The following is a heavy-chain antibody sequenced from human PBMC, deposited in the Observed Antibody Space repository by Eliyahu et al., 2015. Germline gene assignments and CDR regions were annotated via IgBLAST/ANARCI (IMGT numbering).Heavy chain of an antibody. V-gene: IGHV4-34*01. CDR2: INHSGST. Sequence: QVQLQQWGAGLLKPSETLSLTCXVYXGSFSGYYWSWIRQPPGKGLEWXGEINHSGSTNYNPSLKSRVTISVDTSKNQFSLKLSSVTAADTAVYYCARGRRFGSGIQSVTIFDYWGQGTLVTVSS. CDR3: ARGRRFGSGIQSVTIFDY. D-gene: IGHD3-10*01. J-gene: IGHJ4*02. CDR1: XGSFSGYY.